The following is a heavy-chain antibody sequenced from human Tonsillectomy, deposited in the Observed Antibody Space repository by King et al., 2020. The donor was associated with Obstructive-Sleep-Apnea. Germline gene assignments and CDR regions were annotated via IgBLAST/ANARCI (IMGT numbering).Heavy chain of an antibody. D-gene: IGHD3-22*01. Sequence: VQLQESGPGLVKPSETLSLTCTVSGGSISNYYWSWIRQPPGKGLEWIGYIYYSGSTNYNPSLKSRVTISVDTSKSQFSLKLSSVTAAATAGYYCAGHSSVVTWATFFDYWGQGTLVTVSS. J-gene: IGHJ4*02. V-gene: IGHV4-59*08. CDR3: AGHSSVVTWATFFDY. CDR1: GGSISNYY. CDR2: IYYSGST.